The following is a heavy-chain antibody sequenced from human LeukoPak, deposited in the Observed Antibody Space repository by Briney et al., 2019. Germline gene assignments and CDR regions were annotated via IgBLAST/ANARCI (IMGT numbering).Heavy chain of an antibody. V-gene: IGHV3-30*04. CDR2: ISYDGSNK. Sequence: SCKASGYTFTGYYMHWVRQAPGKGLEWVAVISYDGSNKYYADSVKGRFTISRDNSKNTLYLQMNSLRAEDTAVYYCAREDSRYFDLWGRGTLVTVSS. CDR3: AREDSRYFDL. CDR1: GYTFTGYY. J-gene: IGHJ2*01.